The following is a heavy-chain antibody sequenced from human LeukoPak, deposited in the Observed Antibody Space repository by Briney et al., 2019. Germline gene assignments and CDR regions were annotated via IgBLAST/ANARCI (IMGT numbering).Heavy chain of an antibody. CDR2: ISGSGIST. D-gene: IGHD4-17*01. Sequence: GGSLRLSCAASGFTFRSYTMSWVREAPGKGMEWVSGISGSGISTYYADSVKGRFTISRDKSNNTLYLQMNSLRAEDTALYYCAKEDDYGDPNNWFDPWGQGTLVTVSS. J-gene: IGHJ5*02. V-gene: IGHV3-23*01. CDR3: AKEDDYGDPNNWFDP. CDR1: GFTFRSYT.